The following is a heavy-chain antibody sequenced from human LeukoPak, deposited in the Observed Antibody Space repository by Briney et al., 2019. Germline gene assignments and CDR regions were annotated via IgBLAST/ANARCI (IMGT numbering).Heavy chain of an antibody. J-gene: IGHJ4*02. CDR1: GGSFSDYY. V-gene: IGHV4-34*01. CDR2: INHSGST. CDR3: ARGPSNLYYYDSSGYETFDY. D-gene: IGHD3-22*01. Sequence: PSETLSLTCAVYGGSFSDYYWSWIRQPPGKGLEWIGEINHSGSTNYNPSLKSRVTISVDTSKNQFSLKLSSVTAADTAVYYCARGPSNLYYYDSSGYETFDYWGQGTLVTVSS.